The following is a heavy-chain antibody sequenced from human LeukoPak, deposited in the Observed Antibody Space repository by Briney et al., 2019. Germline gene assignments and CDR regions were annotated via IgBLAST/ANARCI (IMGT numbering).Heavy chain of an antibody. Sequence: GGSLRLSCAASGFTFDDYAMHWVRQAPGKGLEWVSGISWNSGSIGYADSVKGRFTISRDNAKNSLYLQMNSLRAEDTALYYCAKAPSGWIDNWFDPWGQGTLVTVSS. CDR2: ISWNSGSI. CDR3: AKAPSGWIDNWFDP. J-gene: IGHJ5*02. V-gene: IGHV3-9*01. D-gene: IGHD6-19*01. CDR1: GFTFDDYA.